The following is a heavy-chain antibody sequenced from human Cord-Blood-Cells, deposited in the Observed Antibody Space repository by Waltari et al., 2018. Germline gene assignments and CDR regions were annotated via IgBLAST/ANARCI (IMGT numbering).Heavy chain of an antibody. CDR1: GYTLPGYF. V-gene: IGHV1-2*02. Sequence: QVQLVQSGPEVKKPGASVKVSCKAAGYTLPGYFMHRVRPAPGQGLEWMGWINPNSGGTNYAQKFQGRVTMTRDTSISTAYMELSRLRSDDTAVYYCARAEHWGQGTLVTVSS. J-gene: IGHJ4*02. CDR2: INPNSGGT. CDR3: ARAEH. D-gene: IGHD1-1*01.